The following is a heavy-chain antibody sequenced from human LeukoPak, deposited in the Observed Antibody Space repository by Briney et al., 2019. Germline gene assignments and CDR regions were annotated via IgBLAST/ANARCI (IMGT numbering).Heavy chain of an antibody. CDR2: IYSGGST. CDR3: ARDTRPAAPYSGYDY. D-gene: IGHD5-12*01. J-gene: IGHJ4*02. V-gene: IGHV3-53*01. Sequence: GGSLRLSCAASGFTVSSNYMSWVRQAPGKGLEWVSVIYSGGSTYYADSVKGRFPIPRDNSKNTLYLQMNSLRAEDTAVYYCARDTRPAAPYSGYDYWGQGTLVTVSS. CDR1: GFTVSSNY.